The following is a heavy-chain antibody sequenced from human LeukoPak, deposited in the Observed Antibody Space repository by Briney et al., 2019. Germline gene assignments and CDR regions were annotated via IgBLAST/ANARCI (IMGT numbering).Heavy chain of an antibody. D-gene: IGHD3-22*01. Sequence: AASVKVSCKASGYTFTGYYMHWVRQAPGQGLEWMGWINPNSGGTNYAQKFQGRVTMTRDTSISTAYMELSRLRSDDTAVYYCARLGFRGYYYDSRESDIDYWGQGTLVTVSS. CDR3: ARLGFRGYYYDSRESDIDY. CDR1: GYTFTGYY. CDR2: INPNSGGT. J-gene: IGHJ4*02. V-gene: IGHV1-2*02.